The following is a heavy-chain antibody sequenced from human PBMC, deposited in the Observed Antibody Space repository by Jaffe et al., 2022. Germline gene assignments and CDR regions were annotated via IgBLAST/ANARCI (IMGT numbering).Heavy chain of an antibody. CDR2: IDWDDDK. CDR1: GFSLSTSGMC. D-gene: IGHD3-22*01. Sequence: QVTLRESGPALVKPTQTLTLTCTFSGFSLSTSGMCVSWVRQPPGKALEWLALIDWDDDKYYSTSLKTRLTISKDTSKNQVVLTMTNMDPVDTATYYCARIVSLGSSGYYYFGAFDIWGQGTMVTVSS. J-gene: IGHJ3*02. CDR3: ARIVSLGSSGYYYFGAFDI. V-gene: IGHV2-70*20.